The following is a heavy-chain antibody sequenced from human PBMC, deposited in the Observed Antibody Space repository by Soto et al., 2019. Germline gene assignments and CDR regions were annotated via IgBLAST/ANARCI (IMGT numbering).Heavy chain of an antibody. Sequence: SGPTLVNPTQTLTLTCTFSGFSLSTSGLGVGWIRQPPGNALEWLALIYWDDDKRYSPSLKSRLTITKDTSKNQVVLTMTNMDPVDTATYYCAHRGANYYYDSSGYYPPNFDYWGQGTLVTVSS. CDR3: AHRGANYYYDSSGYYPPNFDY. D-gene: IGHD3-22*01. V-gene: IGHV2-5*02. CDR2: IYWDDDK. J-gene: IGHJ4*02. CDR1: GFSLSTSGLG.